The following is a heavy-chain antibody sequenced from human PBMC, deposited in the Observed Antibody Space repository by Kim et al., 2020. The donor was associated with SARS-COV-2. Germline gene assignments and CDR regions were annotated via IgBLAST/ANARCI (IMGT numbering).Heavy chain of an antibody. J-gene: IGHJ4*02. Sequence: YADSVKGRCTISRDNLRNRLYLQMNSLRAEDTAVYYCAKRKAVGATAPDYWGQGTLVIVSS. V-gene: IGHV3-23*01. CDR3: AKRKAVGATAPDY. D-gene: IGHD1-26*01.